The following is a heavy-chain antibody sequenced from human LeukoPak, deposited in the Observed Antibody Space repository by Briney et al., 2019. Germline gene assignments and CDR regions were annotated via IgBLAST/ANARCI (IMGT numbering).Heavy chain of an antibody. V-gene: IGHV4-39*07. J-gene: IGHJ4*02. CDR1: GGSISSSNHY. D-gene: IGHD3-22*01. CDR3: ARGSSFYYDSSGYYSFFDY. Sequence: SETLSLTCTVSGGSISSSNHYCGWIRQPPGKRLEWIGSFYYSGSTYYNPSLKSRFTISVDTSKNQFSLKLSSVTAADTALFYCARGSSFYYDSSGYYSFFDYWGQGTLVAVSS. CDR2: FYYSGST.